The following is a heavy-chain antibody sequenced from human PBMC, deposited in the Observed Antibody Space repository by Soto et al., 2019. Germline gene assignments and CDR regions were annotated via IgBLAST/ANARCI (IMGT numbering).Heavy chain of an antibody. J-gene: IGHJ6*02. Sequence: SVKVSCKAFGGTFISYAFSWVRQAPGQGLEWMGGTIPIFSTTHYAQNFQGRVTITADGSTSTAYMELSSLRSEDTAVYYCAAAVWRGYSEYYYGMDVWGLGTTVTISS. V-gene: IGHV1-69*13. CDR2: TIPIFSTT. CDR3: AAAVWRGYSEYYYGMDV. CDR1: GGTFISYA. D-gene: IGHD3-3*01.